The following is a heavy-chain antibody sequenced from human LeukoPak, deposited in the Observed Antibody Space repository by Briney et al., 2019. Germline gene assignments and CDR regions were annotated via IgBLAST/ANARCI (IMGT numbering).Heavy chain of an antibody. Sequence: PSETLSLTCTVSGGSISSSSYYWGWIRQPPGKGLEWIGSIYYSGSTYYNPSLKSRVTISVDTSKNQFSLKLSSVTAADTAVYYRARQESGMVATSNQYYFDYWGQGTLVTVSS. CDR3: ARQESGMVATSNQYYFDY. CDR1: GGSISSSSYY. V-gene: IGHV4-39*01. D-gene: IGHD5-12*01. J-gene: IGHJ4*02. CDR2: IYYSGST.